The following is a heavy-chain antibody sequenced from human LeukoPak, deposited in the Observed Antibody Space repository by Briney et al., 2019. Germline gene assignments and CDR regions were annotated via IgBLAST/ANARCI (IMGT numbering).Heavy chain of an antibody. J-gene: IGHJ2*01. CDR2: IDYSGST. D-gene: IGHD4-17*01. V-gene: IGHV4-39*07. CDR3: ARVISDYGANWYFDL. Sequence: GSLRLSCAASGFTFSSYEMNWVRQAPGKGLEWIGSIDYSGSTYYNPSLKSRVTISVDTSKNQFSLKLSSVTAADTAVYYCARVISDYGANWYFDLWGRGTLVTVSS. CDR1: GFTFSSYE.